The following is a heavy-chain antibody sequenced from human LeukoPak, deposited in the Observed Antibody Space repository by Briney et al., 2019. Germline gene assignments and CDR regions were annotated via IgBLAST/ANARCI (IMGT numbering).Heavy chain of an antibody. J-gene: IGHJ3*02. CDR3: ARETWGSYRGGAFDI. Sequence: ASXXVSCKASGGTFSSYAISWVRQAPGQGLEWMGRIIPIFGTANYARKFQGRVTITTEEATSTAYTEMSSLRSEDTAVYYCARETWGSYRGGAFDIWGQGTMVTVSS. CDR2: IIPIFGTA. V-gene: IGHV1-69*05. CDR1: GGTFSSYA. D-gene: IGHD1-26*01.